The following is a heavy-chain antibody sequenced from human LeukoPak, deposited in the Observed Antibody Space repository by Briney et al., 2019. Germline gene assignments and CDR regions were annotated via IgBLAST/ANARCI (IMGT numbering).Heavy chain of an antibody. J-gene: IGHJ6*03. CDR1: GFTFSSYA. Sequence: GGSLRLSCAASGFTFSSYAMSWVRQAPGKGLEWVSAISGSGGSTYYADSVKGRFTISRDNSKNPLYLQMNSLNGEDTAVYYCARKFRQMGATYYYYMDVWGKGTTVTVSS. D-gene: IGHD1-26*01. CDR2: ISGSGGST. V-gene: IGHV3-23*01. CDR3: ARKFRQMGATYYYYMDV.